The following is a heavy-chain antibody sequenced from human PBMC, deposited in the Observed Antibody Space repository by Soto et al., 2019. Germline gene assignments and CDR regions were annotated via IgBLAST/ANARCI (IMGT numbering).Heavy chain of an antibody. J-gene: IGHJ4*02. CDR1: GCTFSNYW. Sequence: GGSLRLSCAASGCTFSNYWMHWVRQAPGKGLVWVSRIKSDGISTNYADSVKGRFTISRDNAKNTLYLQMNSLRAEDTAVYYCARDNWNSFWGQGTLVTVSS. V-gene: IGHV3-74*01. CDR2: IKSDGIST. D-gene: IGHD1-7*01. CDR3: ARDNWNSF.